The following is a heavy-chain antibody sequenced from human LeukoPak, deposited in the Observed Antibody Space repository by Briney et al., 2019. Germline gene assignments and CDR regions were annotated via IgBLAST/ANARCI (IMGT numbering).Heavy chain of an antibody. V-gene: IGHV3-7*01. CDR2: IKEDGSGK. CDR3: ARVYYDSSGYYPYMY. CDR1: GFTFSSYW. J-gene: IGHJ4*02. Sequence: PGGSLRLSCAASGFTFSSYWMSWVRQARGKGLEWVANIKEDGSGKQYADSVKGRFTISRDNAKNSLYLQMNSLRAEDTAVYYCARVYYDSSGYYPYMYWGQGTLVAVSS. D-gene: IGHD3-22*01.